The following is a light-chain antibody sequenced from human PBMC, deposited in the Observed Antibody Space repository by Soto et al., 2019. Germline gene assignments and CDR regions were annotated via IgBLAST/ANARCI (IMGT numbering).Light chain of an antibody. Sequence: EIVLTQSPGTLSLSPGERATLSCRASQSVSSNFVAWYQHKPGQAPRLLIYDTSSRASDIPDRFSGSGSGTGFTLTISRLEPEDFAVYFCQQYGSSPTFGQGTKVDIK. V-gene: IGKV3-20*01. CDR1: QSVSSNF. CDR2: DTS. CDR3: QQYGSSPT. J-gene: IGKJ1*01.